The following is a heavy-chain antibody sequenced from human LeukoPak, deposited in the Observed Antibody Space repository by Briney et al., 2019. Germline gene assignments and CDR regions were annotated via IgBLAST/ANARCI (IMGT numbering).Heavy chain of an antibody. CDR3: ARAEWYWLDY. V-gene: IGHV4-34*01. Sequence: PSETLSLTCAVYGGSFSGYYWSWIRQPPGKGLEWIGEINHSGSTNYNPSLKSRVTISVDTSKNQFSLKLSSVTAADTAVYYCARAEWYWLDYWGQGTLVTVSS. CDR1: GGSFSGYY. D-gene: IGHD3-3*01. CDR2: INHSGST. J-gene: IGHJ4*02.